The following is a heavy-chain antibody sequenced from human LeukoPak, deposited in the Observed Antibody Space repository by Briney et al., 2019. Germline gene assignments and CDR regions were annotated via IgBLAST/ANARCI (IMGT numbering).Heavy chain of an antibody. Sequence: SETLSLTCAVYGGSFSGYYWSWVRQPPGKGLEWIGEINHSGSTNYNPSLKSRVTISVDTSKNQFSLKLSSVTAADTAVYYCARGGVDSYYYYMDVWGKGTTVTVSS. CDR1: GGSFSGYY. D-gene: IGHD3-10*01. CDR2: INHSGST. V-gene: IGHV4-34*01. CDR3: ARGGVDSYYYYMDV. J-gene: IGHJ6*03.